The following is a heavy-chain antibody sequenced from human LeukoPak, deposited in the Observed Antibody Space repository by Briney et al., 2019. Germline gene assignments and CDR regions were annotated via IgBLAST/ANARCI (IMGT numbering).Heavy chain of an antibody. CDR2: ISGSGGST. CDR1: GFTFSSYA. V-gene: IGHV3-23*01. Sequence: PGGSLRLSCAAPGFTFSSYAMSWVRQAPGKGLEWVSAISGSGGSTYYADSVKGRFTISRDNSKNTLYLQMNSLRAEDTAVYYCAKLRGGGIGAFDIWGQGTMVTVSS. D-gene: IGHD3-16*01. CDR3: AKLRGGGIGAFDI. J-gene: IGHJ3*02.